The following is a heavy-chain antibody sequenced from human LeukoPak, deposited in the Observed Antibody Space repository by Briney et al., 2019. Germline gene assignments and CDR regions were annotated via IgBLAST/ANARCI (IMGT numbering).Heavy chain of an antibody. CDR3: VSFSGSYQFDY. CDR2: ISAYNGNT. CDR1: GYTFTGYY. J-gene: IGHJ4*02. Sequence: GASVKVSCKASGYTFTGYYMHWVRQAPGQGLEWMGWISAYNGNTNYAQKLQGRVTMTTDTSTSTAYMELRSLRSDDTAVYYYVSFSGSYQFDYWGQGTLVTVSS. V-gene: IGHV1-18*04. D-gene: IGHD3-10*01.